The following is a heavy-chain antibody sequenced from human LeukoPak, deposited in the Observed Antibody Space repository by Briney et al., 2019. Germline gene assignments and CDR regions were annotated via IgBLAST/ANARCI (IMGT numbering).Heavy chain of an antibody. D-gene: IGHD3-22*01. CDR3: AKLSRVVITTGFDY. CDR2: INGDGSRR. V-gene: IGHV3-74*01. J-gene: IGHJ4*02. CDR1: GFIFTSHW. Sequence: GGSLRLSCAASGFIFTSHWMFWVRQVPGKGLVWVSRINGDGSRREYADSVKGRFTISRDNSKNTLYLQMNSLRAEDTAVYYCAKLSRVVITTGFDYWGQGTLVTVSS.